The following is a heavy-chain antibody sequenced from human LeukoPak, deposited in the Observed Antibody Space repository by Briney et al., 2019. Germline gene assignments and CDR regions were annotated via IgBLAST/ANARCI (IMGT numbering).Heavy chain of an antibody. Sequence: ASVKVSCKASGNTFTNNGISWVRQAPGQGLEWMGWISAYNGNTNYAQKLQGRVTMTTDTSTSTAYMELRSLRSDDTAVYYCAREAPYSGSYAKPFDYWGQGTLVTVSS. D-gene: IGHD1-26*01. J-gene: IGHJ4*02. CDR2: ISAYNGNT. V-gene: IGHV1-18*01. CDR3: AREAPYSGSYAKPFDY. CDR1: GNTFTNNG.